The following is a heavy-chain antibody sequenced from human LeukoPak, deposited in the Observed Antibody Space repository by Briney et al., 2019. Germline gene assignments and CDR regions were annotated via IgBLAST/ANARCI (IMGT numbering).Heavy chain of an antibody. CDR2: IRYDGGNK. J-gene: IGHJ4*02. V-gene: IGHV3-30*02. CDR3: AKEKVRGADSSGYSFYFDY. D-gene: IGHD3-22*01. Sequence: PGGSLRLSCAASGFPFSSYGMHWLHQAPGKGLEWVTFIRYDGGNKYYADSVKGRFTISRDNSKNTLYLQMNSLRAEDTAVYYCAKEKVRGADSSGYSFYFDYWGQGPLVTVSS. CDR1: GFPFSSYG.